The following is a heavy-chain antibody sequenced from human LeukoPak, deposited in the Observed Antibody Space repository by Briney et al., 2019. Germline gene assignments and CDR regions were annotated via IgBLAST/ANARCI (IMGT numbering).Heavy chain of an antibody. CDR2: INHSGST. CDR1: GGSFSGYY. V-gene: IGHV4-34*01. D-gene: IGHD4-11*01. CDR3: ARGNMWDYRRYYYYMDV. Sequence: SETLSLTCAVYGGSFSGYYWSWIRQPPGKGLEWIGEINHSGSTDYNPSLKSRVTISVDTSKNQFSLKLNSVTAADTAIYYCARGNMWDYRRYYYYMDVWGKGTTVTVSS. J-gene: IGHJ6*03.